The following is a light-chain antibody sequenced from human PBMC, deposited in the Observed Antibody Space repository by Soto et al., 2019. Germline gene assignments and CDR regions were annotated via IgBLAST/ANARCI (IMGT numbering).Light chain of an antibody. CDR2: EVN. V-gene: IGLV2-14*01. Sequence: QSVLTQPASVSGSPGQSITIYCTGTSSDIGGYNYVSWYQQHPGKAPKLMIYEVNNRPSGVSNRFSGSKSGNTASLTISGLQAEDEADYYCSSYTTSTTLIVFGGGTKVTVL. CDR3: SSYTTSTTLIV. CDR1: SSDIGGYNY. J-gene: IGLJ2*01.